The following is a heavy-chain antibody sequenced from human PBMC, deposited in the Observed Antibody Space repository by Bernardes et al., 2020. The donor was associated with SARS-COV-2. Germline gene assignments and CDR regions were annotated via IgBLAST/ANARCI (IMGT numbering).Heavy chain of an antibody. CDR2: ISYDGSNK. D-gene: IGHD6-19*01. Sequence: GGPLRLSCAASGFSFRSYGMHWVRQAPGKGLEWVAVISYDGSNKYYVDSVKGRFTISRDNSKNTLYLQMNSLRAEDTAVYYCAKVGAVAGTSRAAFDIWGQGTMVTVSS. CDR1: GFSFRSYG. J-gene: IGHJ3*02. CDR3: AKVGAVAGTSRAAFDI. V-gene: IGHV3-30*18.